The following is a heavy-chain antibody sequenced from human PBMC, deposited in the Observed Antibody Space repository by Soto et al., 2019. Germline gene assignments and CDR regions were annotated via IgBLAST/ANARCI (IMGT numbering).Heavy chain of an antibody. CDR2: INPSGGST. CDR3: ARDQGTMVRGTRYFYYYGMDV. V-gene: IGHV1-46*01. J-gene: IGHJ6*02. CDR1: GYTFTSYY. Sequence: ASVKVSCKASGYTFTSYYMHRVRQAPGQGLEWMGIINPSGGSTSYAQKFQGRVTMTRDTSTSTVYMELSSLRSEDTAVYYCARDQGTMVRGTRYFYYYGMDVWGQGTTVTVSS. D-gene: IGHD3-10*01.